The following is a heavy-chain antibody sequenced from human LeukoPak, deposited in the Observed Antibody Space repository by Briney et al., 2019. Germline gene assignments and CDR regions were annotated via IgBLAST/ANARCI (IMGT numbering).Heavy chain of an antibody. J-gene: IGHJ4*02. CDR3: ARQRESSGWYSDY. V-gene: IGHV5-51*01. CDR2: IYPGDPDT. D-gene: IGHD6-19*01. CDR1: GYSFTSYW. Sequence: GESLKISCKGSGYSFTSYWIGWVRQMPGKGLEWMGIIYPGDPDTRYSPSFQGQVTISADKSISTAYLQWSSLKASDTAMYYCARQRESSGWYSDYWGQGTLVTVSS.